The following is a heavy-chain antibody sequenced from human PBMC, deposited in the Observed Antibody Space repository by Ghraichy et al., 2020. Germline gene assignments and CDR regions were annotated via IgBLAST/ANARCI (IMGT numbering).Heavy chain of an antibody. CDR2: IYYIGST. CDR3: SRLTMVRGVIIIDY. J-gene: IGHJ4*02. Sequence: SETLSLTCTVSGVSISSYYWSWIRQPPGKGLEWIGYIYYIGSTNYNPYLKSRVTISVDTSKNQFSLKLSSVTAADTAVYYCSRLTMVRGVIIIDYWGQGTLVTVSS. D-gene: IGHD3-10*01. CDR1: GVSISSYY. V-gene: IGHV4-59*01.